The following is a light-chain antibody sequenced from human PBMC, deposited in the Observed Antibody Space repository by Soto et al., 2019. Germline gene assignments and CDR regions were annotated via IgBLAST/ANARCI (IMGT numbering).Light chain of an antibody. CDR3: SSYTSSSTPVV. V-gene: IGLV2-14*01. Sequence: QLVLTQPASVSGSPGQSITISCTGTSSDVGGYNYVSWYQQHPGKAPKLMIFEVSNRPSGVSIRFSGSKSGNTASLTISGLQAEDEADYYCSSYTSSSTPVVFGGGTKLTVL. CDR2: EVS. CDR1: SSDVGGYNY. J-gene: IGLJ2*01.